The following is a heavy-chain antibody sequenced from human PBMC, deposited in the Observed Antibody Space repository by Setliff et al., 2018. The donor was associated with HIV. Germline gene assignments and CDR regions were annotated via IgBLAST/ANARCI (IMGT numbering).Heavy chain of an antibody. V-gene: IGHV3-30*02. J-gene: IGHJ6*03. CDR2: IRYDGSNK. CDR1: GFTFSSYA. Sequence: GGSLRLSCAAFGFTFSSYAMVWVRQAPGKGPEWVAFIRYDGSNKYYADSVKGRFTISRDNSKNTLSLQLNSLTAEDSAVYYCAKAGGGILYFYYMDVWGKGTTVTVSS. D-gene: IGHD2-15*01. CDR3: AKAGGGILYFYYMDV.